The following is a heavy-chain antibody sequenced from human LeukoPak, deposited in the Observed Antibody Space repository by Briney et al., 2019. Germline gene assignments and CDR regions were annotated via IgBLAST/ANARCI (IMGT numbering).Heavy chain of an antibody. D-gene: IGHD1-1*01. CDR2: IKSKTDGGTT. CDR3: ARDGPQLERREAFDI. J-gene: IGHJ3*02. Sequence: PGGSLRLSCAASGFTFSNAWMSWVRQAPGKGLEWVGRIKSKTDGGTTDYAAPVKGRFTISRDDSKNTLYLQMNSLKTEDTALYYCARDGPQLERREAFDIWGQGTMVTVSS. V-gene: IGHV3-15*01. CDR1: GFTFSNAW.